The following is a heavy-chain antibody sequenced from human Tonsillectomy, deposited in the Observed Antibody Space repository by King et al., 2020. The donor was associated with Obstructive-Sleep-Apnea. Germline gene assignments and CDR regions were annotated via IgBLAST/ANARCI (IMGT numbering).Heavy chain of an antibody. V-gene: IGHV3-33*06. J-gene: IGHJ4*02. Sequence: VQLVESGGGVVQPGRSLRLSFAASGFTFSSYGMHWGRQAPGKGLGWGAVLWYDGSNKYYADSVKGRFTISRDNSKNTLYLQMNSLRAEDTAVYYCAKDYDYGDYPVFDYWGQGTLVTVSS. CDR2: LWYDGSNK. D-gene: IGHD4-17*01. CDR1: GFTFSSYG. CDR3: AKDYDYGDYPVFDY.